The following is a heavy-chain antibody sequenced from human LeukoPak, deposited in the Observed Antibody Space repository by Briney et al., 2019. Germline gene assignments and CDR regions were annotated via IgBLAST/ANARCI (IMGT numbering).Heavy chain of an antibody. J-gene: IGHJ3*02. CDR1: GGSFSGYY. CDR2: INHSGST. Sequence: SETLSLTCAVYGGSFSGYYWSWIRQPPGKGLEWIGEINHSGSTNYNPSLKSRVTISVDTSKNQFSLKLSSVTAADTAVYYCARWSSDAFDIWGQGTMVTVSS. CDR3: ARWSSDAFDI. D-gene: IGHD2-15*01. V-gene: IGHV4-34*01.